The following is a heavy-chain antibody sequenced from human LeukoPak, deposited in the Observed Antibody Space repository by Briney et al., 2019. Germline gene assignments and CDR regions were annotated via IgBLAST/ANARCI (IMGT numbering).Heavy chain of an antibody. Sequence: PSETLSLTCTVSGGSISSSSYYWGWIRQPPGKGLEWIGSIYYSGSTYYNPSFKSRVTISVDTSKNQFSLKLSSVTAADTAVYYCARKSGSGNDYWGQGTLVTVSS. V-gene: IGHV4-39*01. CDR1: GGSISSSSYY. J-gene: IGHJ4*02. CDR2: IYYSGST. CDR3: ARKSGSGNDY. D-gene: IGHD3-10*01.